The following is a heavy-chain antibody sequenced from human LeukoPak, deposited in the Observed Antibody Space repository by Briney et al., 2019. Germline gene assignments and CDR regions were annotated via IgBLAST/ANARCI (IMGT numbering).Heavy chain of an antibody. V-gene: IGHV1-2*02. CDR1: GYTFTSYG. J-gene: IGHJ4*02. Sequence: ASVKVSCKASGYTFTSYGISWVRQAPGQGLEWMGWINPNSGGTNYAQKFQGRVTMTRDTSISTAYMELSRLRSDDTAVYYCAREREKRLRLTSGYWGQGTLVTVSS. CDR2: INPNSGGT. CDR3: AREREKRLRLTSGY. D-gene: IGHD5-12*01.